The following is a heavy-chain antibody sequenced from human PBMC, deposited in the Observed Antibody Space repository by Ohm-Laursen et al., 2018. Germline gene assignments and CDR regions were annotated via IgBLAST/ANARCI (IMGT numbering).Heavy chain of an antibody. CDR3: ARDGDYDILTGRVGYYGMDV. J-gene: IGHJ6*02. D-gene: IGHD3-9*01. CDR2: IKQDGSEK. V-gene: IGHV3-7*01. CDR1: GLTFSTDW. Sequence: SLRLSCAASGLTFSTDWMTWVRQAPGKGLEWVANIKQDGSEKYYVDSVKGRFTISRDNAKNSLYLQMSNLRAEDTTVYYCARDGDYDILTGRVGYYGMDVWGQGTTVTVSS.